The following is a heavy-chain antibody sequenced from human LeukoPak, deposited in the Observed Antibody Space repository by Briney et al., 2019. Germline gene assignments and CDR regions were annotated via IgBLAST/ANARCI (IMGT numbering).Heavy chain of an antibody. CDR3: ARQTGSGLFILP. CDR1: GCSINSGYF. CDR2: IYHSGST. J-gene: IGHJ4*02. V-gene: IGHV4-38-2*02. Sequence: SETLSLTCTVSGCSINSGYFWGWIRQPPGKGLEWIGTIYHSGSTYYNPSLKSRITISVDTSKNQFSPKLSSVTAADTAVYYCARQTGSGLFILPGGQGTLVTVSS. D-gene: IGHD3/OR15-3a*01.